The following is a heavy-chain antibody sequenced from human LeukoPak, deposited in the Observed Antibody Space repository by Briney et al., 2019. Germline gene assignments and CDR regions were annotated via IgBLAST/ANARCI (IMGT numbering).Heavy chain of an antibody. CDR1: GFTFSSYA. Sequence: GGSLRLSCAASGFTFSSYAMNWVRQAPGEGLEWVSTISSTGFSTYYGGSVRGRFTISRDNSKDTLYLQMNSLRADDTALYYCTRGLTPAAAEFDFWGQGTLVTVSS. V-gene: IGHV3-23*01. D-gene: IGHD2-2*01. CDR3: TRGLTPAAAEFDF. CDR2: ISSTGFST. J-gene: IGHJ5*01.